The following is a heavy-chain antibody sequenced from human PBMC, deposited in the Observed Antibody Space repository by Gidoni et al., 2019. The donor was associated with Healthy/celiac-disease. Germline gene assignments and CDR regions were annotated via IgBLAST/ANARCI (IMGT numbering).Heavy chain of an antibody. CDR3: ARAVRYRGNDAFDI. CDR2: IWYDGSNK. J-gene: IGHJ3*02. V-gene: IGHV3-33*01. Sequence: VRQAPGKGLEWVAVIWYDGSNKYYADSVKGRFTISRDNSKNTLYLQMNSLRAEDTAVYYCARAVRYRGNDAFDIWGQGTMVTVSS. D-gene: IGHD5-12*01.